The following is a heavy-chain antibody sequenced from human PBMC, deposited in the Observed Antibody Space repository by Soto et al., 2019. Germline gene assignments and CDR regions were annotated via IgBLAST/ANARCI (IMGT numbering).Heavy chain of an antibody. J-gene: IGHJ5*02. D-gene: IGHD3-22*01. CDR2: IYHSGST. V-gene: IGHV4-4*02. CDR3: ARGAYYYDSSGYYAFDP. CDR1: GGYISSSNW. Sequence: SETLSLTCAVSGGYISSSNWWSWVRQPPGKGLEWIGEIYHSGSTNYNPSLKSRVTISVDKSKNQFSLKLSSVTAADTAVYYYARGAYYYDSSGYYAFDPWGQGTLVTVSS.